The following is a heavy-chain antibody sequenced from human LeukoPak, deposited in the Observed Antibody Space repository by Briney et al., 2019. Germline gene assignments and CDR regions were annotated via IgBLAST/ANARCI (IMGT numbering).Heavy chain of an antibody. Sequence: GRSLRLSCAASGFTFDDYAMHWVRQAPGKGLERVSGISWNSGSIGYADSVKGRFTISRDNAKNSLYLQMNSLRAEDTALYYCAKDIRYDSSGSYDYWGQGTLVTVSS. CDR1: GFTFDDYA. V-gene: IGHV3-9*01. CDR2: ISWNSGSI. D-gene: IGHD3-22*01. CDR3: AKDIRYDSSGSYDY. J-gene: IGHJ4*02.